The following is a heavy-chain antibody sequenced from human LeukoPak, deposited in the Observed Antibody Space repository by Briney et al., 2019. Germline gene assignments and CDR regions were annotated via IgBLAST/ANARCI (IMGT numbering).Heavy chain of an antibody. CDR3: ARGYDYVDY. J-gene: IGHJ4*02. D-gene: IGHD3-16*01. Sequence: SETLSLTCTVSGGSISSYYWSWIRQPPGKGLEWIGYIYYSGSTNYNPSLKSRVTISVDTSKNQFSLKPSSVTAADTAVYYCARGYDYVDYWGQGTLVTVSS. CDR1: GGSISSYY. CDR2: IYYSGST. V-gene: IGHV4-59*01.